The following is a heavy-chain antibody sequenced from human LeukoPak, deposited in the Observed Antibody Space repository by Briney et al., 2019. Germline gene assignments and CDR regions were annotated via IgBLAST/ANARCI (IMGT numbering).Heavy chain of an antibody. Sequence: GGSLRLSCVASGFTFSSYWMNWVRQAPGKGLEWVAIIKPDGSEKFYADSVRGRFTISRDNAKNSLYLQMNSLRADDTAVYYCARGCSWSWDNWGQGTLVTVSS. J-gene: IGHJ4*02. CDR3: ARGCSWSWDN. V-gene: IGHV3-7*01. D-gene: IGHD2-8*01. CDR2: IKPDGSEK. CDR1: GFTFSSYW.